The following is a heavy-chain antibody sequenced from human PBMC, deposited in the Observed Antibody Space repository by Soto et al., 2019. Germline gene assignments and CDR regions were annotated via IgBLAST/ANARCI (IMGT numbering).Heavy chain of an antibody. Sequence: GGSLRLSCAASGFTFSSYAMSWVRQAPGKGLEWVSAISGSGGSTYYADSGKGRFTISRDNSKNTLYLQMNSLRAEDTAVYYCAKADLRCSGGSCYGETYYYYGMDVWGQGTTVTVSS. V-gene: IGHV3-23*01. CDR1: GFTFSSYA. J-gene: IGHJ6*02. CDR3: AKADLRCSGGSCYGETYYYYGMDV. CDR2: ISGSGGST. D-gene: IGHD2-15*01.